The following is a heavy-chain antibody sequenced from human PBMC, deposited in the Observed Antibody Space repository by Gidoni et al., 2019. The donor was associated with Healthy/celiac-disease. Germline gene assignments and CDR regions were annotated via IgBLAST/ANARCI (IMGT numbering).Heavy chain of an antibody. V-gene: IGHV1-46*01. Sequence: QVQLVQSGAEVKKPGASVKVSCKASGYTFTSYYMHWVRQAPGQGLEWMGIINPSGGSTSYAQKFQGRVTMTRDTSTSTVYMELSSLRSEDTAVYYCARGHYYDSSGYRSTAPLVAEYFQHWGQGTLVTVSS. J-gene: IGHJ1*01. CDR1: GYTFTSYY. CDR3: ARGHYYDSSGYRSTAPLVAEYFQH. CDR2: INPSGGST. D-gene: IGHD3-22*01.